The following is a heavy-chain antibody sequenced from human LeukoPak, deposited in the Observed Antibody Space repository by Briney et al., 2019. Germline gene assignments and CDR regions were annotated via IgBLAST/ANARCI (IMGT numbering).Heavy chain of an antibody. V-gene: IGHV3-73*01. J-gene: IGHJ5*02. CDR2: IGSKANTYAT. D-gene: IGHD2-21*02. CDR1: GFTFSSYW. CDR3: IRSVVTATGYNWFDP. Sequence: GGSLRLSCAASGFTFSSYWMSWVRQAPGKGLGGVGRIGSKANTYATAYAASVKGRFTISRDDSKNTAYLQMNSLKTEDTAVYYCIRSVVTATGYNWFDPWGQGTLVTVSS.